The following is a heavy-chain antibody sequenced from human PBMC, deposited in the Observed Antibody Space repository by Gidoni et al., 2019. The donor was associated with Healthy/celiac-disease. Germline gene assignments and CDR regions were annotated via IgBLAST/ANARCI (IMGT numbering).Heavy chain of an antibody. Sequence: QLQLQESGPGLVKPSETLSLTCTVSGGSISSSSYYWGWSRQPPGKGLEWIGSIYYSGSTYYNPSLKSRVTISVDTSKTQFSLKLSSVTAADTAVYYCASLPGGYSGYDSYYYYYYGMDVWGQGTTVTVSS. V-gene: IGHV4-39*01. CDR3: ASLPGGYSGYDSYYYYYYGMDV. D-gene: IGHD5-12*01. CDR1: GGSISSSSYY. J-gene: IGHJ6*02. CDR2: IYYSGST.